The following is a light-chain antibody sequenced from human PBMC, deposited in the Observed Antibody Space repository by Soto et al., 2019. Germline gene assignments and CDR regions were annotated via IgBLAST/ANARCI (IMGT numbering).Light chain of an antibody. J-gene: IGKJ1*01. CDR3: QHYNSYSEA. CDR2: KAS. V-gene: IGKV1-5*03. Sequence: DIQMTQSPSTLSGSVGDRVTITARPGKTIRGGLAWYQQKPGKAPKLLIYKASTLKSGVPSRFSGSGSGTEFTLTISSLQPDDFATYYCQHYNSYSEAFGQGTKVDIK. CDR1: KTIRGG.